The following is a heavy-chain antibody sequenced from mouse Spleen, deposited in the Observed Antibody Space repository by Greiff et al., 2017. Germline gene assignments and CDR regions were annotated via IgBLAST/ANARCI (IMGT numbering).Heavy chain of an antibody. CDR3: ARKVKYSYYSYDVGGFDY. Sequence: EVKLVESGGGLVKPGGSLKLSCAASGFTFSDYGMHWVRQAPEKGLEWVAYISSGSSTIYYADTVKGRFTISRDNAKNTLFLQMTSLRSEDTAMYYCARKVKYSYYSYDVGGFDYWGQGTTLTVSS. J-gene: IGHJ2*01. CDR2: ISSGSSTI. CDR1: GFTFSDYG. D-gene: IGHD2-12*01. V-gene: IGHV5-17*01.